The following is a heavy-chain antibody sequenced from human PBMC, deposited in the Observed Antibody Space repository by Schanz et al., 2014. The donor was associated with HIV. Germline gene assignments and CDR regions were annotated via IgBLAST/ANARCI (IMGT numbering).Heavy chain of an antibody. J-gene: IGHJ2*01. CDR3: ARNRYNLLPFDF. CDR2: VKPNDGGT. D-gene: IGHD3-9*01. Sequence: QVQLVQSGAEVKKPGASVKVSCKAFGYTFTGYYIHWVRQAPGQGLQWMGWVKPNDGGTYYPQKFKGRVAMTRDTSITTASMELSRLRSDDTAIYFCARNRYNLLPFDFWGRGTLVAVSS. V-gene: IGHV1-2*02. CDR1: GYTFTGYY.